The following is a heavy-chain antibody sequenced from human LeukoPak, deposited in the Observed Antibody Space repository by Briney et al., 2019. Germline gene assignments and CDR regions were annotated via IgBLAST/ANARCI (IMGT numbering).Heavy chain of an antibody. CDR2: ISSSSSYI. Sequence: AGSLRLSCAASGFTSSSYSMNWVRPAPGKGLEWVSSISSSSSYIYYADSVKGRFTISRDNAKNSLYLQMNSLRAEDTAVYYCAREEYSSQVYDYWGQGTLVTVSS. CDR3: AREEYSSQVYDY. J-gene: IGHJ4*02. V-gene: IGHV3-21*01. D-gene: IGHD6-6*01. CDR1: GFTSSSYS.